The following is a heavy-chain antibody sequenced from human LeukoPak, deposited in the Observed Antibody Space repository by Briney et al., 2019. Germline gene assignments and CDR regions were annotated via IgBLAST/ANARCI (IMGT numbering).Heavy chain of an antibody. CDR3: ARAGRRAPYFDY. CDR1: GGSISSYY. J-gene: IGHJ4*02. Sequence: SETLSLTCTVSGGSISSYYWSWIRQPPGKGLEWIGYIYYSGSTNYNPSLKSRVTISVDTSKNQFSLKLSSVTAADTAVYYCARAGRRAPYFDYWGQGTLVTVSS. V-gene: IGHV4-59*08. CDR2: IYYSGST.